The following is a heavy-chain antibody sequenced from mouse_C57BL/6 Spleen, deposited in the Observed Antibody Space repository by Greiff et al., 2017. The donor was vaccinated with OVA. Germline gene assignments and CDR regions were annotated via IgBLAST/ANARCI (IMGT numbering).Heavy chain of an antibody. D-gene: IGHD2-13*01. CDR3: AREGNLTGSYYFDY. CDR2: INPYNGDT. CDR1: GYSFTGYF. J-gene: IGHJ2*01. Sequence: VQLQQSGPELVKPGDSVKISCKASGYSFTGYFMNWVMQSHGKSLEWIGRINPYNGDTFYNQKFKGKATLTVDKSSSAAHMELRSLTSEDSAVYDCAREGNLTGSYYFDYWGQGTTLTVSS. V-gene: IGHV1-20*01.